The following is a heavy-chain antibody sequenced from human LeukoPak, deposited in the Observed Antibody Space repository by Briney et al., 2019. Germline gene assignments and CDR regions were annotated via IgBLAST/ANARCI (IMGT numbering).Heavy chain of an antibody. CDR2: ISYDGSNK. CDR1: GFTFSSYG. D-gene: IGHD2-15*01. V-gene: IGHV3-30*18. CDR3: AKERCSGGSCLLDY. J-gene: IGHJ4*02. Sequence: GGSLRLSCAASGFTFSSYGMHWVRQAPGKGLEWVAVISYDGSNKYYADSVKGRFTISRDNSKNTLYLQMNSLRAEDTAVYYCAKERCSGGSCLLDYWGQGTLVTVSS.